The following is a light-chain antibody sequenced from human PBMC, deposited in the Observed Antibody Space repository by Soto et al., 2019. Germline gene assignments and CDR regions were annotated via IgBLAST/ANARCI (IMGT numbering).Light chain of an antibody. CDR3: SSYAGSNNLV. V-gene: IGLV2-8*01. CDR1: SSDVGGYNY. Sequence: QYVLTQPPSASGSPGQSVTISCTGTSSDVGGYNYVSWYQQHPGKAPKLMIYEVSKRPSGVPDRFSGSKSGNTASLTVSGLQAEDEADDYCSSYAGSNNLVFGGGSKLTGL. CDR2: EVS. J-gene: IGLJ2*01.